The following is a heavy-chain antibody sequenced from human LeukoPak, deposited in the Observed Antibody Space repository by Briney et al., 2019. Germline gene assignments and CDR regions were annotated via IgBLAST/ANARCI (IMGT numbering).Heavy chain of an antibody. CDR2: TRAYNGNT. J-gene: IGHJ6*02. V-gene: IGHV1-18*01. Sequence: SVKVSCKASGYIFTNYGITWVRQAPGQVLEWIGWTRAYNGNTNYAQKLQGRVTMTTDTSTSTAYMELRSLRSDDTAVYYCARDTYGGNEYYYYYGMDVWGQGTTVTVSS. D-gene: IGHD4-23*01. CDR3: ARDTYGGNEYYYYYGMDV. CDR1: GYIFTNYG.